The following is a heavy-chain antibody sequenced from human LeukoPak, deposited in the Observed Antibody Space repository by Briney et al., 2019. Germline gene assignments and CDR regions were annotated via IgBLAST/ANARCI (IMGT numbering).Heavy chain of an antibody. CDR2: IYFSGST. CDR1: GGSISTDGYY. V-gene: IGHV4-61*02. Sequence: SETLSLTCTVSGGSISTDGYYWSWIRLPAGKGLEWIGRIYFSGSTSYNPSLKSRVTISADTSKNQFTLKLSSVTAADTAVYYCARPGLAGEGDAFDIWGQGTMVTVSS. D-gene: IGHD3-16*01. CDR3: ARPGLAGEGDAFDI. J-gene: IGHJ3*02.